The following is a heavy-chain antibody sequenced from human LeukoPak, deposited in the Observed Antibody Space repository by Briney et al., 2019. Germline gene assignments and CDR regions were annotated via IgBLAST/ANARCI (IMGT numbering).Heavy chain of an antibody. Sequence: GSLRLSCAASGFTFSSYGMHWVRQAPGKGLEWVAVISYDGSNKYYADSVKGRFTISRDNSKNTLYLQMNSLRAEDTAVYCCAKDKEAVASYYYYYGMDVWGKGTTVTVSS. CDR3: AKDKEAVASYYYYYGMDV. CDR1: GFTFSSYG. CDR2: ISYDGSNK. J-gene: IGHJ6*04. V-gene: IGHV3-30*18. D-gene: IGHD6-19*01.